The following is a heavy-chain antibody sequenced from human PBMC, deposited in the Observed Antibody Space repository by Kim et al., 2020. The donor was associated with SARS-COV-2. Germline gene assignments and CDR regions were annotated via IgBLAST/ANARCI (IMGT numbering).Heavy chain of an antibody. CDR3: ARVRSGSYLDY. V-gene: IGHV3-33*01. J-gene: IGHJ4*02. CDR1: GFTFSTYG. CDR2: IWYDGSNK. D-gene: IGHD1-26*01. Sequence: GGSLRLSCAASGFTFSTYGMHWVRQAPGKGLEWVALIWYDGSNKYYADSVKGRFTISRDNSKNTLYLQMNSLRAEDTAVYYCARVRSGSYLDYWGQGTLV.